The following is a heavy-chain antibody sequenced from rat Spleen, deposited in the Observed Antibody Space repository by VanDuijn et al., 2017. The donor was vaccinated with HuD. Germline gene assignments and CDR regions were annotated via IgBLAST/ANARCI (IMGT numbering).Heavy chain of an antibody. CDR2: ISSGGGST. Sequence: EVQLVESGGGLVQPGRSLKLSCAASGFTFSDYNMAWIRQAPKKGLEWVASISSGGGSTYYRDSVKGRFTISRDNAKSPLYLQMDSLRSEDTATYYCATHPGYNWYFDFWGPGTMVTVSS. CDR1: GFTFSDYN. D-gene: IGHD3-1*01. V-gene: IGHV5-7*01. J-gene: IGHJ1*01. CDR3: ATHPGYNWYFDF.